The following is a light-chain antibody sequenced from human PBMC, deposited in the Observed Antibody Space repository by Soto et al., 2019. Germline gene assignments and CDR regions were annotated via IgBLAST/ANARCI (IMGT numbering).Light chain of an antibody. V-gene: IGKV1-27*01. J-gene: IGKJ4*01. CDR1: QDISTY. CDR2: AAY. Sequence: DIQMTQAPSSLSASVGDRVTITCRARQDISTYLAWYQQKPGKVPKLLISAAYTLQSGVPPRFSGSGSGTDFTLTISSLQPEDVATDYCQKYANAPLTFGGGTKVEIK. CDR3: QKYANAPLT.